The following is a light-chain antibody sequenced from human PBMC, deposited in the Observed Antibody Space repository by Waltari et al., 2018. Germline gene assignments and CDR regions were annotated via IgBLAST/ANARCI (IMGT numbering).Light chain of an antibody. Sequence: SCRASQSVGRYLAWYQQKPGQAPWLLIYDASTRATGIPDRFSGSGSGTDFSLTISRLESEDFAVYYCQKYVNLPATFGQGTKVEIK. CDR2: DAS. V-gene: IGKV3-20*01. J-gene: IGKJ1*01. CDR1: QSVGRY. CDR3: QKYVNLPAT.